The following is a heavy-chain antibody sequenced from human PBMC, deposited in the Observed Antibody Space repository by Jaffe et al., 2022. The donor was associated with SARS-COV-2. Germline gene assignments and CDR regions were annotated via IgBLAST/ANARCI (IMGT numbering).Heavy chain of an antibody. D-gene: IGHD3-10*01. Sequence: QVQLQQWGAGLLKPSETLSLTCAVYGGSFSGYYWSWIRQPPGKGLEWIGEINHSGSTNYNPSLKSRVTISVDTSKNQFSLKLSSVTAADTAVYYCARGRGGSGDWYFDLWGRGTLVTVSS. J-gene: IGHJ2*01. CDR3: ARGRGGSGDWYFDL. V-gene: IGHV4-34*01. CDR1: GGSFSGYY. CDR2: INHSGST.